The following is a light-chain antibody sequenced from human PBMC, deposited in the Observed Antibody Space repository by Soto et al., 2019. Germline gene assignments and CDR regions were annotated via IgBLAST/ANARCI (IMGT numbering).Light chain of an antibody. V-gene: IGKV3-15*01. CDR1: QSVSSH. J-gene: IGKJ5*01. Sequence: ERVMTPSPATLSVSPGDRATLSCRASQSVSSHLAWYQQKPGQTPRLLLYGASTRATGIPDRFRGSGSGTDFTLTISRLEPEDFAVYYCQQYGNSPITFGQGTRLEI. CDR2: GAS. CDR3: QQYGNSPIT.